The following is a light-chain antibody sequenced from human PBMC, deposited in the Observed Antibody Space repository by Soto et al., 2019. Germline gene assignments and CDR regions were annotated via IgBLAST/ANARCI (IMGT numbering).Light chain of an antibody. CDR2: DVS. CDR3: SSYTSSSTYV. CDR1: SRYVGGYNY. V-gene: IGLV2-14*01. Sequence: QSALTQPASVSGSPGQAITISCTGTSRYVGGYNYVSWYQQHPGKAPKLMIYDVSNRPSGVSNRFSGSKSGNTASLTISGLQAEDEADYYCSSYTSSSTYVFGTGTKLTVL. J-gene: IGLJ1*01.